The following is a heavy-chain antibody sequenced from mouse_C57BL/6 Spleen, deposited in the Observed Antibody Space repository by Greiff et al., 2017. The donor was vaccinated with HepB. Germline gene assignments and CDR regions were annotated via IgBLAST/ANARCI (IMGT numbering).Heavy chain of an antibody. Sequence: EVNVVESGGGLVKPGGSLKLSCAASGFTFSSYAMSWVRQTPEKRLEWVATISDGGSYTYYPDNVKGRLTISRDNAKNNLYLQMSHLKSEDTAMYYCARDQVVARYFDVWGTGTTVTVSS. V-gene: IGHV5-4*01. J-gene: IGHJ1*03. CDR3: ARDQVVARYFDV. CDR1: GFTFSSYA. CDR2: ISDGGSYT. D-gene: IGHD1-1*01.